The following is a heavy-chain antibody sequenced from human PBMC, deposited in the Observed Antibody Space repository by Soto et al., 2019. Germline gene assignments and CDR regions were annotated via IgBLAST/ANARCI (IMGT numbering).Heavy chain of an antibody. J-gene: IGHJ6*02. V-gene: IGHV3-7*01. CDR1: GNGFSGCR. Sequence: ACAVSGNGFSGCRSRTASQAPGKGLEWVANINQDGTEKYYVDSVKGRFTISRDNARNSLSLQMNSLRAEDTAVYYCARGRGMDVWGQGTTVTVSS. CDR2: INQDGTEK. CDR3: ARGRGMDV.